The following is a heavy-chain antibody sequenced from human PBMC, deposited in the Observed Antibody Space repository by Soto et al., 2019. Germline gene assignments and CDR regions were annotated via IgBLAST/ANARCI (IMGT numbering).Heavy chain of an antibody. V-gene: IGHV3-30-3*01. Sequence: GGSLRLSCAASGFTFSSYAMHWVRQAPGRGLEWVAVISYDGSNKHYADSVKGRFTISRDNSKNTLYLQMNSLRAEDTAVYYCARDDGDGYNSFDYWGQGTLVTVSS. J-gene: IGHJ4*02. CDR3: ARDDGDGYNSFDY. CDR2: ISYDGSNK. D-gene: IGHD5-12*01. CDR1: GFTFSSYA.